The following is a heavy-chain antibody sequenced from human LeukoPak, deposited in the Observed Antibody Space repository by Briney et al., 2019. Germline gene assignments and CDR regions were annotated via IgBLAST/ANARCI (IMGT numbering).Heavy chain of an antibody. Sequence: GGSLRLSCSTSGFTFSNHFMHWVRQAPGKGLEYVSSTGPNGASTLYADSVKGRFTISRDNSKNALYLQLTSLRLEDTALYYCVKDLTGTWSFDYWGQGTLVTVSS. CDR2: TGPNGAST. D-gene: IGHD3-9*01. V-gene: IGHV3-64D*06. CDR3: VKDLTGTWSFDY. CDR1: GFTFSNHF. J-gene: IGHJ4*02.